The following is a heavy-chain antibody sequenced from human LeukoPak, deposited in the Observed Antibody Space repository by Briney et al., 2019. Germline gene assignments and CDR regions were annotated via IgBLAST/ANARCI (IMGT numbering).Heavy chain of an antibody. CDR1: AYTFTTHY. D-gene: IGHD3-10*01. Sequence: GASVPVSSRASAYTFTTHYIHWVRQAPGQGLEGMGWIDPNSGGTNYAQKFRGSGTMTGDTSINTAFMELSRLRSDDTAIYYCARGRGTTMVRGVITNYFDLWGRGSLVTVSS. CDR3: ARGRGTTMVRGVITNYFDL. CDR2: IDPNSGGT. J-gene: IGHJ2*01. V-gene: IGHV1-2*02.